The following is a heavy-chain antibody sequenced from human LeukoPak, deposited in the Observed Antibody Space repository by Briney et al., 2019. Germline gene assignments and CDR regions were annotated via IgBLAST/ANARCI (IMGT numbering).Heavy chain of an antibody. CDR1: GGSFSGYY. CDR2: INHSGST. D-gene: IGHD3-10*01. J-gene: IGHJ4*02. Sequence: PSETLSLTCAVYGGSFSGYYWSWIRQPPGKGLEWIGEINHSGSTNYSPSLKSRVTISVDTSKKQFSLKLSSVTAADTAVYYCARRRWGYGSGSYDYWAQGTLVTVSS. V-gene: IGHV4-34*01. CDR3: ARRRWGYGSGSYDY.